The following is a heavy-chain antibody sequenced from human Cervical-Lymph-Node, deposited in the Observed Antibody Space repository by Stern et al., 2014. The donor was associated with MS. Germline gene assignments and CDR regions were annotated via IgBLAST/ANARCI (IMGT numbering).Heavy chain of an antibody. CDR3: AREGEYCSGSRCYPFLDY. D-gene: IGHD2-15*01. V-gene: IGHV4-59*01. CDR2: IYHTGSV. CDR1: GGSLRSYY. Sequence: QVQLQESGPGLVKPSETLSLTCTVSGGSLRSYYWNWIRQAPGKGLDWLGFIYHTGSVNYNPSLSSRVAMSVDTSKNQFSLTVSSVTAADTAVYYCAREGEYCSGSRCYPFLDYWGQGTLVTVSS. J-gene: IGHJ4*02.